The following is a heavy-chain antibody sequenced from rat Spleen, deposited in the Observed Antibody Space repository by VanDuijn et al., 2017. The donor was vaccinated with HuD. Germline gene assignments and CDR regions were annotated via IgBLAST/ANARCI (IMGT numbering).Heavy chain of an antibody. J-gene: IGHJ2*01. D-gene: IGHD1-3*01. CDR2: ISYDGSST. Sequence: EVQLVESGGGLVQPGRSLKLSCAASGFTFSDYNMAWVRQAPKKGLEWVAYISYDGSSTYYRDSVKGRFTISRDNAKSTLYLQMDSLRSEDTATYYCARQGYGSYSFDYWGQGVMVTVSS. CDR3: ARQGYGSYSFDY. V-gene: IGHV5-7*01. CDR1: GFTFSDYN.